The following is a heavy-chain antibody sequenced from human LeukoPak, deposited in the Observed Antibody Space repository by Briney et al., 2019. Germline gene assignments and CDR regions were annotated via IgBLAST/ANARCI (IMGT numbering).Heavy chain of an antibody. CDR1: GYTFTGYY. D-gene: IGHD3-22*01. V-gene: IGHV1-2*02. CDR2: INPNSGGT. CDR3: ARDRSDDSSGYRYYYYYYGMDV. J-gene: IGHJ6*02. Sequence: GSVKVPCKASGYTFTGYYMHWVRQAPGQGLEWMGWINPNSGGTNYAQKFQGRVTMTRDTSISTAYMELSRLRSDDTAVYYCARDRSDDSSGYRYYYYYYGMDVWGQGTTVTVSS.